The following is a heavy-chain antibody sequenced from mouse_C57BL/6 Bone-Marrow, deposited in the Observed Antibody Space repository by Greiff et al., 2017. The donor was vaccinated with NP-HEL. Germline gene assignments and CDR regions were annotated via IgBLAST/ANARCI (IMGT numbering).Heavy chain of an antibody. D-gene: IGHD1-1*01. CDR3: ARDYYGSSYWYFDG. V-gene: IGHV1-69*01. CDR2: IDPSDSYT. Sequence: QVQLQQPGAELVMPGASVKLSCKASGYTFTSYWMHWVKQRPGQGLEWIGEIDPSDSYTNYNQKFKGKSTLTVDKSSSTAYMQLSSLTSEDSAVYYCARDYYGSSYWYFDGWGTGTTVTGSS. CDR1: GYTFTSYW. J-gene: IGHJ1*03.